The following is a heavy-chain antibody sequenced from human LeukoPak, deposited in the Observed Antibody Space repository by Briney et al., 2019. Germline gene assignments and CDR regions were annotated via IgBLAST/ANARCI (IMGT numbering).Heavy chain of an antibody. CDR3: ARGPPEDSSGYYTDLYYYYYMDV. Sequence: GGSLRLSCAASGFTFNSCWMDCVPQSPGKGLVWVSRIKRDGNGTTYADSVKGRFTISRDNAKNTVYLQMNSLGAEDTAVYYCARGPPEDSSGYYTDLYYYYYMDVWGKGTTVTVSS. J-gene: IGHJ6*03. CDR1: GFTFNSCW. CDR2: IKRDGNGT. V-gene: IGHV3-74*03. D-gene: IGHD3-22*01.